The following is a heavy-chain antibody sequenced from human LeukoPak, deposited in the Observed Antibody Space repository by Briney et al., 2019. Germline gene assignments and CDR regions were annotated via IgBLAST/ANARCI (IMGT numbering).Heavy chain of an antibody. Sequence: GASVKVSCKVSGYTLTELSMHWVRQAPGKGLEWTGGFDPEDGETIYAQKFQGRVTMTEDTSTDTAYMELSSLRSEDTAVYYCATIPLGSSNWFDPWGQGTLVTVSS. CDR1: GYTLTELS. J-gene: IGHJ5*02. V-gene: IGHV1-24*01. CDR3: ATIPLGSSNWFDP. CDR2: FDPEDGET. D-gene: IGHD6-6*01.